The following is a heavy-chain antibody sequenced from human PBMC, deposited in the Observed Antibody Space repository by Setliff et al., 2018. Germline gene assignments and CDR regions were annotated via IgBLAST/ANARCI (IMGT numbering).Heavy chain of an antibody. D-gene: IGHD3-10*01. CDR3: ARHLLVQGTYHFDY. CDR1: GGSISSGSYY. Sequence: SETLSLTCSVSGGSISSGSYYWGWIRQSPGKGLEWIGSMYYSESTYYNPSLKGRVTLSVDTTKNQFSLKLTPMTAADTAVYFCARHLLVQGTYHFDYWGQGSPVTVSS. CDR2: MYYSEST. V-gene: IGHV4-39*01. J-gene: IGHJ4*02.